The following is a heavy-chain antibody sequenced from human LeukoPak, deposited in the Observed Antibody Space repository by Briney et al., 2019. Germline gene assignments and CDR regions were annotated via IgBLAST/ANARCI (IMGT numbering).Heavy chain of an antibody. D-gene: IGHD2-15*01. V-gene: IGHV4-34*01. Sequence: PSETLSLTCAVYGESFSGYYWSWIRQPPGKGLEWIGEINHSGSTNYNLSLKSRVTISVDTSKNQFSLKLSSVTAADTAVYYCAGEGVAATPTSAFDIWGQGTMVTVSS. CDR1: GESFSGYY. CDR2: INHSGST. CDR3: AGEGVAATPTSAFDI. J-gene: IGHJ3*02.